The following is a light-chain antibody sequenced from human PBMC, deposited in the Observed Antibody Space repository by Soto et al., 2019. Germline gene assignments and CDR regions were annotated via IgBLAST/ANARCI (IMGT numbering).Light chain of an antibody. J-gene: IGKJ3*01. Sequence: DIQMTQSPSSVSASVGDRVTITCRASQDISSWFAWYQQKPGKAPKLLIFAASSLQSGVPSRFSGTGSGTDFTLTISSLQPEDFATYYCQQANYFPPTFGPGTKVDIK. CDR3: QQANYFPPT. V-gene: IGKV1D-12*01. CDR1: QDISSW. CDR2: AAS.